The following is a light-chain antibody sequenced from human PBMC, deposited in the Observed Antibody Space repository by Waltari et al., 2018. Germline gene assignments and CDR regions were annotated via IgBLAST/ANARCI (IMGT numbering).Light chain of an antibody. CDR2: EVS. CDR1: SSDVGGYNY. J-gene: IGLJ2*01. V-gene: IGLV2-8*01. CDR3: SSYAGSTIAV. Sequence: QSALTQPPSASGSPGQSVTISCTGTSSDVGGYNYVPWYQQHPGKAPKLMIYEVSKRPSGVPDRFSGSKSGNTASLTVSGLQAEDEADYYCSSYAGSTIAVFGGGTKLTVL.